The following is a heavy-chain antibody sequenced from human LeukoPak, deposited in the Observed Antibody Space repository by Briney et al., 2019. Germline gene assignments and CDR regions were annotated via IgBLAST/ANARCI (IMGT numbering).Heavy chain of an antibody. Sequence: QAGGSLRLSCAASGFTFDDYAMHWVRQAPGKGLEWVSGISWNSGSIGYADSVKGRFTISRDNAKNSLYLQMNSLRAEDTALYYCAKDLLLKDYDFWSGHPPYYYYYGMDVWGQGTTVTVSS. D-gene: IGHD3-3*01. J-gene: IGHJ6*02. CDR1: GFTFDDYA. CDR2: ISWNSGSI. CDR3: AKDLLLKDYDFWSGHPPYYYYYGMDV. V-gene: IGHV3-9*01.